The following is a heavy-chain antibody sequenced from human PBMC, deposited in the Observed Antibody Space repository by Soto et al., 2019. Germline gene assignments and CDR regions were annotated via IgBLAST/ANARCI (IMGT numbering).Heavy chain of an antibody. CDR1: GGSISSGGYS. CDR3: ARGGIYCIAPDCHSGAKYKWFDP. Sequence: LSLTCAVSGGSISSGGYSWSWIRQPPGKGMEYIGHIYQSGSTSYDPALSSRVTMSLDASKNQFSLRLSSVTAADTAVYYCARGGIYCIAPDCHSGAKYKWFDPWGPGTQVTVSS. J-gene: IGHJ5*02. V-gene: IGHV4-30-2*01. CDR2: IYQSGST. D-gene: IGHD1-26*01.